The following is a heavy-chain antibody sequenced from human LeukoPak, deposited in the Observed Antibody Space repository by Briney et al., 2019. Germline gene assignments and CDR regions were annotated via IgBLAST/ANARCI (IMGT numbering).Heavy chain of an antibody. CDR3: ARDLGLHDAFDI. Sequence: KTGGSLRLSCAASGFTFSSYSMNWVRQAPGKGLEWVSSISSSSSYIYYADSVKGRFTISRDNAKNSLYLQMDSLRAEDTAVYYCARDLGLHDAFDIWGQGTMVTVSS. D-gene: IGHD1-26*01. V-gene: IGHV3-21*01. J-gene: IGHJ3*02. CDR1: GFTFSSYS. CDR2: ISSSSSYI.